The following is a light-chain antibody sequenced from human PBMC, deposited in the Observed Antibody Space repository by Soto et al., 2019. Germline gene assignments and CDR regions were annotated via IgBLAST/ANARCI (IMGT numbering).Light chain of an antibody. CDR1: QSISSSY. V-gene: IGKV3-20*01. Sequence: EIVLAQSPGTLSLSPGVRAALSCRASQSISSSYLAWYQQKPGQAPRLLIYGASSRATGIPDRFSGSGSGTDFTLTISRLEPEDFAVYYCQHYGNSLWTFGQGTKVEIK. CDR2: GAS. J-gene: IGKJ1*01. CDR3: QHYGNSLWT.